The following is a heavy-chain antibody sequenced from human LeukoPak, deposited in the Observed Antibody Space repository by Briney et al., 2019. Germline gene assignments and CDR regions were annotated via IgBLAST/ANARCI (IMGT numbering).Heavy chain of an antibody. CDR3: ARHGIVDSSRKYHFDY. CDR1: GGSISSGDYY. J-gene: IGHJ4*02. CDR2: IYYSGST. D-gene: IGHD6-13*01. Sequence: SETLSLTCTVSGGSISSGDYYWSWIRQPPGKGLEWIGYIYYSGSTYYNPSLKSRVTISLDTSKSQFSLELSSVTAADTAVYYCARHGIVDSSRKYHFDYWAREPWSPSPQ. V-gene: IGHV4-30-4*01.